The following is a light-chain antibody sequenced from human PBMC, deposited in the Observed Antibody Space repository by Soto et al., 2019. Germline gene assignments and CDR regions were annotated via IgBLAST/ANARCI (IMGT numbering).Light chain of an antibody. V-gene: IGLV2-8*01. CDR2: EVT. CDR1: STDVGAYNY. J-gene: IGLJ3*02. CDR3: GSHAGNSNLV. Sequence: QSALTQPPSASGSPGQSVTISCTGTSTDVGAYNYVSWYQQHPGKAPKLVIYEVTKRPSGVPDRFSGSKSGNTASLTVSGLQAEDEADYYCGSHAGNSNLVFGGGNKLTVL.